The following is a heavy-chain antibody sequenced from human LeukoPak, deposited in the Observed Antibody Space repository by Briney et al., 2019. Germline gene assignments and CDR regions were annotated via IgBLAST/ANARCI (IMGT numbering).Heavy chain of an antibody. CDR2: INPNSGGT. D-gene: IGHD3-10*01. CDR1: GYTFTGYY. J-gene: IGHJ5*02. CDR3: ARPVVRGVIFWFDP. Sequence: GASVKVSCKASGYTFTGYYMHWVRQAPGQGLEWMGWINPNSGGTNYAQKFQGRVTMTRDTSISTAYMELSRLRSDDTAVYYCARPVVRGVIFWFDPWGQGTLVTVSS. V-gene: IGHV1-2*02.